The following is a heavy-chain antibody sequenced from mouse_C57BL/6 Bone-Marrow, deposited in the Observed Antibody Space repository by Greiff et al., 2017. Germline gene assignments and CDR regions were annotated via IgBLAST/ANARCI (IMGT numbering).Heavy chain of an antibody. Sequence: QVQLQQSGAELVRPGTSVKLSCKASGYTFTSYWMHWVKQRPGQGLEWIGVIDPSDSYTNYNQKFKGKATLTVDTSSSTAYMQLSSLTSEDSAVYYCARWGYGSSYPYYFDYWGQGTTLTVSS. CDR3: ARWGYGSSYPYYFDY. CDR1: GYTFTSYW. V-gene: IGHV1-59*01. CDR2: IDPSDSYT. D-gene: IGHD1-1*01. J-gene: IGHJ2*01.